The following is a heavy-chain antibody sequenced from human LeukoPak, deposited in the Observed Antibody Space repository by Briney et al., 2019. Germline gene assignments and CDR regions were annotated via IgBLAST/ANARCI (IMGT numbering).Heavy chain of an antibody. CDR3: AKLSGSYYGYFDY. CDR1: GFTFSSYS. J-gene: IGHJ4*02. Sequence: PGGSLRLSCAASGFTFSSYSMNWVRQAPGKGLEWVSYISSSSNTIYYADSVKGRFTISRDNAKNSLYLQVNSLRAEDTAVYYCAKLSGSYYGYFDYWGQGTLVTVSS. CDR2: ISSSSNTI. V-gene: IGHV3-48*04. D-gene: IGHD1-26*01.